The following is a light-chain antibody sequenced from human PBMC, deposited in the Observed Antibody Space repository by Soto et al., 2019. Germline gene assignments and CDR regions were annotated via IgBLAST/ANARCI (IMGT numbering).Light chain of an antibody. CDR2: GAS. V-gene: IGKV3-15*01. J-gene: IGKJ1*01. CDR1: QSVTSN. CDR3: QQYNNWPPR. Sequence: EIVMTQSPATLSVSPGGRATLSCRASQSVTSNLAWYQQKPGQAPRLLISGASTRATGIPARFSGSGSGTEFTLTISSXQSEDFALYYCQQYNNWPPRFGQGTKVDIK.